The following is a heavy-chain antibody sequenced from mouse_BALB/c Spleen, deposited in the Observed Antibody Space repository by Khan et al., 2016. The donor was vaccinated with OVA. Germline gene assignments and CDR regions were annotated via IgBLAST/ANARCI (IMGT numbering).Heavy chain of an antibody. D-gene: IGHD6-2*01. Sequence: QVQLQQSGAELVRPGASVKLSCKTSGYIFTNYWNHWAKQRSGQGLEWIARIYPGTGSIYHNEKITGKATLTADKSSSPAHMQLSSLKSEHSAVYFCARAEGGSHYFVYWCQGTTLTVSS. CDR3: ARAEGGSHYFVY. J-gene: IGHJ2*01. CDR1: GYIFTNYW. CDR2: IYPGTGSI. V-gene: IGHV1-76*01.